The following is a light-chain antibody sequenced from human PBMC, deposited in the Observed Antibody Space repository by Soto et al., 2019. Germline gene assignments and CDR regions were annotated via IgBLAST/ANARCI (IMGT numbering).Light chain of an antibody. CDR3: QSYDSSLRVV. J-gene: IGLJ2*01. Sequence: QSVLTQPPSVSGAPGQRVTISCTGSSSNIGAGYDVHWYQQLPGTAPKLLIYGNSNRPSGVPDRFSGSKSGTSASLAITGIQAEDEDAYYCQSYDSSLRVVFGGGTKLTVL. V-gene: IGLV1-40*01. CDR2: GNS. CDR1: SSNIGAGYD.